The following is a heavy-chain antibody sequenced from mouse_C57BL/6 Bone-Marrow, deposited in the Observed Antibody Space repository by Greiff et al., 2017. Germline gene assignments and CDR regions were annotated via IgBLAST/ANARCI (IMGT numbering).Heavy chain of an antibody. CDR1: GYTFTSYW. CDR3: TLYYYGSRTGYFDV. D-gene: IGHD1-1*01. Sequence: VQLKQSGTVLARPGASVKMSCKTSGYTFTSYWMHWVKQRPGQGLEWIGAIYPGNSDTSYNQKFKGKAKLTAVTSASTAYMELSSLTNEDSAVYYCTLYYYGSRTGYFDVWGTGTTVTVSS. V-gene: IGHV1-5*01. J-gene: IGHJ1*03. CDR2: IYPGNSDT.